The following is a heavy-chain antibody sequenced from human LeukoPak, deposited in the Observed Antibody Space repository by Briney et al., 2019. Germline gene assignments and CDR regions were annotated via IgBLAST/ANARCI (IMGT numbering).Heavy chain of an antibody. CDR1: GFTFSSYS. D-gene: IGHD3-22*01. CDR3: ARESGYYLGSSAFDI. CDR2: ISSSSSTI. Sequence: SGGSLRLSCAASGFTFSSYSMNWVRQAPGKGLEWISYISSSSSTIYYADSVKGRFTISRDNAKNSLYLQMNSLRAEDTAVYYCARESGYYLGSSAFDIWGQGTMVTVSS. V-gene: IGHV3-48*01. J-gene: IGHJ3*02.